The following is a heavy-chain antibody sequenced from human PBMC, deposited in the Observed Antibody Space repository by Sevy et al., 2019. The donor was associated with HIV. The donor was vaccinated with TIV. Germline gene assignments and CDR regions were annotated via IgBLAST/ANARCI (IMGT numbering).Heavy chain of an antibody. CDR3: VAANSWEDY. CDR2: VNSDGTST. Sequence: GGSLRLSCAASGFTFSNYWMHWVRQAPGKGLVWVSRVNSDGTSTTYADSVRGRFTISRDNTKDTLSLQMTSLRDEDTAVYYCVAANSWEDYWGHGTLVTVSS. V-gene: IGHV3-74*01. CDR1: GFTFSNYW. J-gene: IGHJ4*01. D-gene: IGHD6-13*01.